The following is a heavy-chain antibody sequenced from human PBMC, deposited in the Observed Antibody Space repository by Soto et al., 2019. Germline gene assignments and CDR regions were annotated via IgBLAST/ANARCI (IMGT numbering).Heavy chain of an antibody. J-gene: IGHJ4*02. CDR1: GFTFSSYW. CDR3: GRGGSDSPMAPGY. Sequence: GGSLRLSCAASGFTFSSYWMHWARQAPGKGLVWVSRINPDGSATNYADSVKGRFTISRDNAKNTLYLQMNSLRAEDTAVFYCGRGGSDSPMAPGYWGQGTLVTVSS. V-gene: IGHV3-74*01. D-gene: IGHD5-18*01. CDR2: INPDGSAT.